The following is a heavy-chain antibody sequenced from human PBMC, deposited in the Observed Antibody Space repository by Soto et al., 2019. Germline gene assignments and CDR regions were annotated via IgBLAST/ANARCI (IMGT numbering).Heavy chain of an antibody. CDR3: ARATAIDV. J-gene: IGHJ3*01. Sequence: EVQLVESGGGLVQPGGSLRRSCEASGFTFSSKWMTWVRQVSGKGLEWVANINQDATKKYYVDSVKGRFTIYRDNAKNSLYLHMTSLRVEDTAVYYCARATAIDVWGQGLMVTVSS. CDR2: INQDATKK. CDR1: GFTFSSKW. V-gene: IGHV3-7*01.